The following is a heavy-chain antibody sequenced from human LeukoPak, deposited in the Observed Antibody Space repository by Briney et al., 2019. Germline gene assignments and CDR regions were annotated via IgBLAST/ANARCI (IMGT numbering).Heavy chain of an antibody. V-gene: IGHV4-59*01. J-gene: IGHJ3*01. CDR3: ARHEITSSNAFDV. CDR1: GGSISSYY. Sequence: SETLSLTCTVSGGSISSYYWSWIRQPPGKGLEWIGYIYYSGGTDYNPSLKGRVTISVDTSKNQFSLKLSSVTAADTAVYYCARHEITSSNAFDVWGQGTMVTVSS. CDR2: IYYSGGT. D-gene: IGHD6-6*01.